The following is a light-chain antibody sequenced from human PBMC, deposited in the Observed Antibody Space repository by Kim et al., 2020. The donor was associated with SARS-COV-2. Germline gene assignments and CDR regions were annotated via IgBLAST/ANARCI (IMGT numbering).Light chain of an antibody. J-gene: IGLJ2*01. CDR1: SSDGGAHDH. CDR3: TSYTATTTLV. V-gene: IGLV2-14*03. Sequence: GQSTTISCTTTSSDGGAHDHVSYYHLHPSTAPNLITYDVNHPPSGVSNRFSGSNAGTAASLIISGLQAEDEADYYCTSYTATTTLVFGGGTQLTVL. CDR2: DVN.